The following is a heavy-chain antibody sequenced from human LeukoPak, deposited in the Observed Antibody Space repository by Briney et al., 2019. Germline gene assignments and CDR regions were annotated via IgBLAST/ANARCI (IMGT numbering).Heavy chain of an antibody. CDR1: GFTFSSYA. D-gene: IGHD2-15*01. CDR2: ISYDGSNK. J-gene: IGHJ5*01. V-gene: IGHV3-30*04. Sequence: GGSLRLSCAASGFTFSSYAMHWVRQAPGKGLEWVAIISYDGSNKYYADSVKGRFTISRDNSKNTLYLQMNSLRAEDTAVYYCARDPYCSGYADSWGQGTLVTVSS. CDR3: ARDPYCSGYADS.